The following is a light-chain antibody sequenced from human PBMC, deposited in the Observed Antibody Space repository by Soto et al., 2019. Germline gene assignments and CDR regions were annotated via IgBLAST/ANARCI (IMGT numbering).Light chain of an antibody. CDR1: QSVSSSY. Sequence: IVLTQSPGTLSLSPGERATLSCRASQSVSSSYLAWYQQRPGQAPRLRIYGASSRATGIPDRFSGSGSGTDFTLTISSLEPEDLAVYSCQQSGSSPRTFGQGTKVEIK. V-gene: IGKV3-20*01. CDR3: QQSGSSPRT. J-gene: IGKJ1*01. CDR2: GAS.